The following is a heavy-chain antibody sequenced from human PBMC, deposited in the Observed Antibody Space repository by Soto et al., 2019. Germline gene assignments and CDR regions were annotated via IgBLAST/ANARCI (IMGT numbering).Heavy chain of an antibody. CDR1: GGSISSYY. Sequence: SETLSLTCTVSGGSISSYYWSWIRQPPGKGLEWIGYIYYSGSTNYNPSLKSRVTISVDTSKNQFSLKLSSVTAADTAVYYCARLTAAAGTAPHNNYYYYYMDVWGKGTTVTVSS. CDR2: IYYSGST. V-gene: IGHV4-59*08. D-gene: IGHD6-13*01. J-gene: IGHJ6*03. CDR3: ARLTAAAGTAPHNNYYYYYMDV.